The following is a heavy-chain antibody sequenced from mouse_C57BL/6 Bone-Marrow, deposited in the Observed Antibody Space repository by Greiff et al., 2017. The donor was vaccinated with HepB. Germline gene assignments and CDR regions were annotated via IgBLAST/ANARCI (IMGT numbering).Heavy chain of an antibody. CDR1: GFTFSSYG. CDR2: ISSGGSYT. D-gene: IGHD1-1*01. Sequence: EVKLVESGGDLVKPGGSLKLSCAASGFTFSSYGMSWVRQTPDKRLEWVATISSGGSYTYYPDSVKGRFTISRDNAKNTLYLQMSSLKSEDTAMYYCARPRGYYYGSSGRNFDVWGTGTTVTVSS. J-gene: IGHJ1*03. V-gene: IGHV5-6*01. CDR3: ARPRGYYYGSSGRNFDV.